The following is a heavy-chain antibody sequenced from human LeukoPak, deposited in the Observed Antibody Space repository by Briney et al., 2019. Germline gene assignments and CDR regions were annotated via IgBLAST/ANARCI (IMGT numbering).Heavy chain of an antibody. CDR3: ARDRRFGENSYYYYYGMDV. D-gene: IGHD3-10*01. CDR1: GGSISSYY. V-gene: IGHV4-59*01. Sequence: SETLSLTCTVSGGSISSYYWSWIRQPPGKGLEWIGYIYYSGSTNYNPSLKSRVTISVDTSKNQFSLKLSSVTAADTAVYYCARDRRFGENSYYYYYGMDVWGKGTTVTVSS. CDR2: IYYSGST. J-gene: IGHJ6*04.